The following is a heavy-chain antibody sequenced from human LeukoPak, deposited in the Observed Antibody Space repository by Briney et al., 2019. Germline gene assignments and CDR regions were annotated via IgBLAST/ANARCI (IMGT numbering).Heavy chain of an antibody. CDR3: ARRSSSWSPFSR. V-gene: IGHV5-51*01. Sequence: GESLKISCKGSQYSFPTYWIAWVRQMPGKGLEWMGSIYPGDSDTRYSPSFQGQVTISADKSISTAYLQWSSLKASDSAMYYCARRSSSWSPFSRWGQGTLVTVSS. CDR1: QYSFPTYW. CDR2: IYPGDSDT. D-gene: IGHD6-6*01. J-gene: IGHJ4*02.